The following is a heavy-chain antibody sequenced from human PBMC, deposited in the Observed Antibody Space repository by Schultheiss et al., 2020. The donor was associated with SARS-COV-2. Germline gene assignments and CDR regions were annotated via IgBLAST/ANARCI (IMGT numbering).Heavy chain of an antibody. Sequence: SETLSLTCTVSGGSISSGGYYWSWIRQHPGKGLEWIGYIYYSGSTNYNPSLKSRVTISVDTSKNQFSLKLSSVTAADTAVYYCAKGVGPLRDFWSGYSSSYYYYYMDVWGKGTTVTVSS. J-gene: IGHJ6*03. CDR1: GGSISSGGYY. D-gene: IGHD3-3*01. V-gene: IGHV4-61*08. CDR2: IYYSGST. CDR3: AKGVGPLRDFWSGYSSSYYYYYMDV.